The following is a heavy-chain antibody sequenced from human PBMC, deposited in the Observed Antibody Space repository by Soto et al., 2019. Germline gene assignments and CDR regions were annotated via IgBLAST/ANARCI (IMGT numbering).Heavy chain of an antibody. J-gene: IGHJ5*02. CDR3: ARVSSSYMLDP. D-gene: IGHD2-2*01. Sequence: SETLSLTCAVSGDSISSRNWWTWVRQPPGKGLEWIGEIYYTGSTNYNPSLKSRITISVDKSKNQFSLKLSSVTAADTAVYYCARVSSSYMLDPWGQGSLVTVSS. CDR2: IYYTGST. V-gene: IGHV4-4*02. CDR1: GDSISSRNW.